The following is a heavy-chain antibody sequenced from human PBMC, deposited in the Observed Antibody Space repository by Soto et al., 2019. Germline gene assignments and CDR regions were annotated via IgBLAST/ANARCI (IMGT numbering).Heavy chain of an antibody. D-gene: IGHD3-3*01. CDR3: TTDSIFGVVTYRSYFDY. V-gene: IGHV3-15*01. CDR1: GFTFSNAW. Sequence: LRLSCAASGFTFSNAWMSWVRQAPGKGLEWVGRIKSKTDGGTTDYAAPVKGRFTISRDDSKNTLYLQMNSLKTEDTAVYYCTTDSIFGVVTYRSYFDYWGQGTLVTVSS. J-gene: IGHJ4*02. CDR2: IKSKTDGGTT.